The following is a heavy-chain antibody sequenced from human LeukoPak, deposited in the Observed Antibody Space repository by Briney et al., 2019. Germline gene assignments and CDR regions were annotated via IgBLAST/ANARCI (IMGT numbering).Heavy chain of an antibody. CDR3: AKMYGSSWYRVWFDP. V-gene: IGHV3-23*01. D-gene: IGHD6-13*01. J-gene: IGHJ5*02. Sequence: GGSLRLSCAASGFTFSSYAMSWVRQAPGKGLEWVSAISGSGGSTYYADSVKGRFTISRDNSKNTQYLQMNSLRAEDTAVYYCAKMYGSSWYRVWFDPWGQGTLVTVSS. CDR2: ISGSGGST. CDR1: GFTFSSYA.